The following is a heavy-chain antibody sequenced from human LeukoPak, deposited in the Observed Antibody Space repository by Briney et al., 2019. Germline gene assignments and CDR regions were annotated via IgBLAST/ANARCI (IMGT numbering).Heavy chain of an antibody. CDR3: ARAGCSGGICLYYFDY. J-gene: IGHJ4*02. CDR2: IYSGGTT. D-gene: IGHD2-15*01. V-gene: IGHV3-53*01. CDR1: GFTFGDYA. Sequence: GRSLRLSCTASGFTFGDYAMTWVRQAPGKGLEWVSVIYSGGTTYYADSVKGRFTISRDNSKNTLYLQMNSLRVEDTAVYYCARAGCSGGICLYYFDYWGQGALVTVSS.